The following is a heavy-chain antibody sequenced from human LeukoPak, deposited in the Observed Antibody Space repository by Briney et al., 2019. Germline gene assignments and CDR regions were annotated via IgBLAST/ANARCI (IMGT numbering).Heavy chain of an antibody. Sequence: SQTLSLTCAISGDSVSSNSAAWNWIRQSLSRGLEWLGRTYYRSKWYNDYAVSVKSRITINPDTSKNQFSLQLNSVTPEDTAVYYCERDEYSYGYGGYYYGMDVWGKGTTVTVSS. V-gene: IGHV6-1*01. CDR2: TYYRSKWYN. CDR3: ERDEYSYGYGGYYYGMDV. D-gene: IGHD5-18*01. J-gene: IGHJ6*04. CDR1: GDSVSSNSAA.